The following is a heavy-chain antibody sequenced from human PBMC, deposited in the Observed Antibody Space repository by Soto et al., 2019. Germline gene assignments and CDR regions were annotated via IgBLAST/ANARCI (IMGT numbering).Heavy chain of an antibody. V-gene: IGHV1-18*01. CDR1: GYTFTSYG. J-gene: IGHJ4*02. Sequence: ASVKVSCKASGYTFTSYGISWVRQAPGQGLEWMGWISGYNGNTKYAQKLQGRVTVTTDASTSTAYMELRSLISDDTAVYYCARTTAYETSGYYYHTYWGQGTQVTVSS. CDR2: ISGYNGNT. D-gene: IGHD3-22*01. CDR3: ARTTAYETSGYYYHTY.